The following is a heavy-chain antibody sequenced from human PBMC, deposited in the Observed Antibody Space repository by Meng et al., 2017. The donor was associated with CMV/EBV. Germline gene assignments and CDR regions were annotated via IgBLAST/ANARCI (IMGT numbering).Heavy chain of an antibody. Sequence: SETLSLTCTVAGGPIGSYYWSWIRQPPGKGLEWIGYIYYSGSTNYNPSLKSRVTISVDTSKNQFSLKLSSVTAADTAVYYCARAVVVPAAIDYWGQGTLVTVSS. D-gene: IGHD2-2*01. CDR1: GGPIGSYY. CDR3: ARAVVVPAAIDY. J-gene: IGHJ4*02. CDR2: IYYSGST. V-gene: IGHV4-59*01.